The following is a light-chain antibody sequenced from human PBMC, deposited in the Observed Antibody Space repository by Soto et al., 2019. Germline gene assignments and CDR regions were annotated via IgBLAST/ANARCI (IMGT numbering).Light chain of an antibody. Sequence: DIQMTQSPSSLSASVGDRVTITCRASQSIRTYVNWYQQKPGKAPNLLIFAAFILQTGVPSRFSGSGSGTDFTLTISNLHPEDSATYYCQQSYSTVMYTFGQGTKLEIK. J-gene: IGKJ2*01. V-gene: IGKV1-39*01. CDR2: AAF. CDR1: QSIRTY. CDR3: QQSYSTVMYT.